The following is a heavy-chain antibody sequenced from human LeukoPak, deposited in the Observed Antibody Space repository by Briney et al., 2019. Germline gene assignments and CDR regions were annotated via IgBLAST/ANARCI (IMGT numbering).Heavy chain of an antibody. D-gene: IGHD6-13*01. CDR1: GFTFSSYG. V-gene: IGHV3-33*01. J-gene: IGHJ4*02. Sequence: GGSLRLSCAASGFTFSSYGMHWVRQAPGKGLEWVAVIWYGGSNKYYADSVKGRFTISRDNSKNTLYLQMNSLRAEDTAVYYCARDLGSSWYGGADYWGQGTLVTVSS. CDR3: ARDLGSSWYGGADY. CDR2: IWYGGSNK.